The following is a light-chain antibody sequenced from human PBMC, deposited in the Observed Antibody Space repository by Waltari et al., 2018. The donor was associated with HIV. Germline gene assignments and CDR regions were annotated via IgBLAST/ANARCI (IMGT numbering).Light chain of an antibody. V-gene: IGLV1-44*01. CDR1: TSNIGTNN. CDR3: SAWDASLGAWM. CDR2: SNI. Sequence: QSVLTQPPSASGTPGQRIIISCSGSTSNIGTNNVNWYQQLPGTTPRLLMHSNIRRPSGGPDRFSGSRAGTSASLAISGLQSEDEADYYCSAWDASLGAWMFGGGTKLTVL. J-gene: IGLJ3*02.